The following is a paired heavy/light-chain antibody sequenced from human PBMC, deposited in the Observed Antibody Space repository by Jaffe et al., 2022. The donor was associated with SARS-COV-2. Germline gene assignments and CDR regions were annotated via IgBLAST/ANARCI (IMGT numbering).Light chain of an antibody. V-gene: IGLV1-44*01. CDR1: NSNIGSNS. CDR3: AAWDDSLKGRV. J-gene: IGLJ3*02. CDR2: SNN. Sequence: QSVLPQPPSASGTPGQRVTISCSGSNSNIGSNSVNWYQQLPGTAPKLLIYSNNQRPSGVPDRFSGSKSGTSASLAISGLQSEDEADYYCAAWDDSLKGRVFGGGTKLTVL.
Heavy chain of an antibody. CDR2: ISGSGGST. D-gene: IGHD3-10*01. CDR1: GFTFSSYA. V-gene: IGHV3-23*01. Sequence: EVKLLESGGDLVHPGGSLRLSCAASGFTFSSYAMSWVRQAPGKGLEWVAAISGSGGSTYYADSVKGRFTISRDNSKNTVYLQMNSLRAEDTAVYYCAKDPLWFGEDNWFDPWGQGTLVTVSS. CDR3: AKDPLWFGEDNWFDP. J-gene: IGHJ5*02.